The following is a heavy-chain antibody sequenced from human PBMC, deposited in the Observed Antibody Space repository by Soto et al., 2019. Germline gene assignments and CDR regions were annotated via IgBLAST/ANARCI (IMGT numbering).Heavy chain of an antibody. CDR1: GGSISSGGYY. J-gene: IGHJ4*02. CDR2: IYYSGST. D-gene: IGHD2-8*01. CDR3: ARGYDCTNGVCYGVDY. V-gene: IGHV4-31*03. Sequence: QVQLQESGPGLVKPSQTLSLTCTVSGGSISSGGYYWSWIRQHPGKGLEWIGYIYYSGSTYYNPSLKSRFTMSVDTSKNQFSLKLSSVTAADTAVYYCARGYDCTNGVCYGVDYWGQGTLVTVSS.